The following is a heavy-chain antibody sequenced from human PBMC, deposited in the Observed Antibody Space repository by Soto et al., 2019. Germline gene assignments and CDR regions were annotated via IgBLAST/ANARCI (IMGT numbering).Heavy chain of an antibody. Sequence: QVQLQESGPGLAKPSETLSLTCTVSGASITSHYWSWIRQPPGKGLEWIGYVYASGTTTYNPSLKGRVTISIDTSNNHCSLNLRSVTAADTAVYYCARESTLWFDPWGHGTLVTVSS. CDR2: VYASGTT. J-gene: IGHJ5*02. CDR1: GASITSHY. D-gene: IGHD4-4*01. CDR3: ARESTLWFDP. V-gene: IGHV4-59*11.